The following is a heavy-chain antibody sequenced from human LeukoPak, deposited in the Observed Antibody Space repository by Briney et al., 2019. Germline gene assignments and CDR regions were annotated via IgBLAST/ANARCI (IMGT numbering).Heavy chain of an antibody. CDR3: ARETYYGSGSYSDFALDY. Sequence: PSGGSLRLSCAASGFTFSNYEINWVRQAPGRGLEWISYISGSGTSIYHANSVKGRFTISRDNAKNSVYLQMNSLRAEDTAVYYCARETYYGSGSYSDFALDYWGQGTLVTVSS. J-gene: IGHJ4*02. CDR2: ISGSGTSI. V-gene: IGHV3-48*03. D-gene: IGHD3-10*01. CDR1: GFTFSNYE.